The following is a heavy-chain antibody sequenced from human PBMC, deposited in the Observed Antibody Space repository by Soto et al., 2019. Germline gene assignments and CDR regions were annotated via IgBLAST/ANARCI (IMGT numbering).Heavy chain of an antibody. V-gene: IGHV4-39*01. J-gene: IGHJ6*02. CDR2: IYYSGST. Sequence: SETLFLTCTVSGGSISSSSYYWGWIRQPPGKGLEWIGSIYYSGSTYYNPSLKSRVTISVDTSKNQFSLKLSSVTAADTAVYYCARXFREYSSPQHYYYGMDVWGQGTTVTVSS. CDR1: GGSISSSSYY. CDR3: ARXFREYSSPQHYYYGMDV. D-gene: IGHD6-6*01.